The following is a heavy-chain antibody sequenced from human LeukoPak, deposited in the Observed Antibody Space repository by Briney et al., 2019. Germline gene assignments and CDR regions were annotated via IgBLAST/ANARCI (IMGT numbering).Heavy chain of an antibody. CDR1: GFTFSSYG. J-gene: IGHJ6*02. CDR2: IWYDGSNK. D-gene: IGHD2-21*01. Sequence: GRSLRLSCAASGFTFSSYGMHWVRQAPGKGLEWVAVIWYDGSNKYCADSVKGRFTISRDNSKNTLYLQMNSLRADDTTVYYCARDVDPGNHYYYYGMDVWGQGTTVTVSS. CDR3: ARDVDPGNHYYYYGMDV. V-gene: IGHV3-33*01.